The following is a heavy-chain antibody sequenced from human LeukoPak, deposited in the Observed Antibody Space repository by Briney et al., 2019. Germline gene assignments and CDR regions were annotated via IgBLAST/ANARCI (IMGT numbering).Heavy chain of an antibody. CDR1: GFTFSNYW. CDR2: ISSSSSYI. J-gene: IGHJ4*02. Sequence: GGSLRLSCAASGFTFSNYWMSWVRQTPGKGLEWVSSISSSSSYIYYADSVKGRFTISRDNAKNSLYLQMNSLRAEDTAVYYCAATIAVADYYFDYWGQGTLVTVSS. V-gene: IGHV3-21*01. CDR3: AATIAVADYYFDY. D-gene: IGHD6-19*01.